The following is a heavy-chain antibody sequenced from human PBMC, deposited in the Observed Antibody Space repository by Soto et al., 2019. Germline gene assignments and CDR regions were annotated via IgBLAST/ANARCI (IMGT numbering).Heavy chain of an antibody. V-gene: IGHV3-23*01. CDR2: IRVGGAST. CDR3: ARAPSGSGSDGAFAS. Sequence: PGWPPRLSCDGSALTLPRSGMNWILYAPGKGLGWVAAIRVGGASTYYADSVQGRFTTSRTNSKNTLYLQMNSRPAEDKAINFCARAPSGSGSDGAFASRGKGTLATASS. CDR1: ALTLPRSG. J-gene: IGHJ4*02. D-gene: IGHD3-10*01.